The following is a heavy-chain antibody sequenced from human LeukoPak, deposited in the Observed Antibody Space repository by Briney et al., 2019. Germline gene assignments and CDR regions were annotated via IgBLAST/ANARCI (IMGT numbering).Heavy chain of an antibody. J-gene: IGHJ6*03. CDR3: AREYYDILTGYDPYYYMDV. V-gene: IGHV1-2*02. Sequence: GASVKVSCKASGYTFTDYYMHWVRQAPGQGLEWMGWISPNSGGTNYAQKFLGRVTMTRDTSISTAYMELSRLKSDDTAVYYCAREYYDILTGYDPYYYMDVWGKGTTVTVSS. CDR1: GYTFTDYY. D-gene: IGHD3-9*01. CDR2: ISPNSGGT.